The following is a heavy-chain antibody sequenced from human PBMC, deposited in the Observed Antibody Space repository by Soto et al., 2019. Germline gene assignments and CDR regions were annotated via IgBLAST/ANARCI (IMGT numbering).Heavy chain of an antibody. J-gene: IGHJ4*02. CDR2: IYYDGNT. D-gene: IGHD6-6*01. Sequence: LEILSLTCSVSGDSISDYYWGWIRQPPGKGLECIGNIYYDGNTYYNPSLKSRVTISLDTSKNQFSLRLNSVTAADTAVYYCARSTIAPRLFMYPFDSWGQGTLVTVSS. CDR3: ARSTIAPRLFMYPFDS. V-gene: IGHV4-39*01. CDR1: GDSISDYY.